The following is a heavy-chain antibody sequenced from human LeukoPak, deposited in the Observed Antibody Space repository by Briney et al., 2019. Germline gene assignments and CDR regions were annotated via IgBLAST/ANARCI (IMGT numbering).Heavy chain of an antibody. CDR2: IYYSGST. Sequence: PSETLSLTCSVSGGSTSSYYWSWIRQPPGKGLEWIGYIYYSGSTKFNPSLKSRVTISVDTSKNQFSLKLSSVTAADTAVYYCARGGGVTYYDSTGYLWYFDYWGQGTLVTVSS. CDR3: ARGGGVTYYDSTGYLWYFDY. D-gene: IGHD3-22*01. J-gene: IGHJ4*02. CDR1: GGSTSSYY. V-gene: IGHV4-59*01.